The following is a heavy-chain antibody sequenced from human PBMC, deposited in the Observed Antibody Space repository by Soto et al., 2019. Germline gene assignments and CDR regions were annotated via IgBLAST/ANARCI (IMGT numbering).Heavy chain of an antibody. Sequence: SGGGLVQPGGSLRLSCAASGFIFSDYYMDWVRQVPGKGLEWVGRTRNKVNSFSAEYAASVKGRFSIHRDASKDSMYLQMNSLKSDDTAVYYCARDTGGSYDYWGQGALVTVSS. CDR2: TRNKVNSFSA. J-gene: IGHJ4*02. CDR1: GFIFSDYY. D-gene: IGHD3-16*01. V-gene: IGHV3-72*01. CDR3: ARDTGGSYDY.